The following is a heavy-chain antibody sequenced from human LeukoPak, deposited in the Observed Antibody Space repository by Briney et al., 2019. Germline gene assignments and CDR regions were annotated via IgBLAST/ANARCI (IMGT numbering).Heavy chain of an antibody. D-gene: IGHD5-18*01. V-gene: IGHV4-30-2*01. J-gene: IGHJ6*02. CDR3: AGRYSYGPAYYYYYGMDV. CDR2: IYHSGST. Sequence: ASETLSLTCAVSGGSISSGGYSWSWIRQPPGKGLEWIGYIYHSGSTYYNPSLKSRVTISVDRSKNQFSLKLSSVTAADTAVYYCAGRYSYGPAYYYYYGMDVWGQGTTVTVSS. CDR1: GGSISSGGYS.